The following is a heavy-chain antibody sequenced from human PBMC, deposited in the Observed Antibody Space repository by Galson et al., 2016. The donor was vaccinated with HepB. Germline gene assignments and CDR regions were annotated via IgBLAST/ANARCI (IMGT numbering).Heavy chain of an antibody. CDR1: GGSIITGGYY. CDR2: IYHTGST. V-gene: IGHV4-31*03. CDR3: ARAHLWHGDLEC. Sequence: TLSLTCTVSGGSIITGGYYWSWIRQHPGKGLEWIGYIYHTGSTYYNPSLRSRVIISLDASENQFSLNLSAVTAADTAMYYCARAHLWHGDLECWGQGALVTVSS. J-gene: IGHJ4*02. D-gene: IGHD4-17*01.